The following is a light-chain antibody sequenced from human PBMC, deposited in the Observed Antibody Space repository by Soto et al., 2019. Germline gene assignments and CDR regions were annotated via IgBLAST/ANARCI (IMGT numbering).Light chain of an antibody. CDR3: QQYGYPPWT. V-gene: IGKV3-20*01. Sequence: VLTQSPCALSLYTGERASLSGRASESVTSASSASYQHTPDPAPRLLLYAASSRATGVPDRFSGSGSATEFTLTLTRLEPADFALYYCQQYGYPPWTFCLGTKVDIK. CDR1: ESVTSAS. J-gene: IGKJ1*01. CDR2: AAS.